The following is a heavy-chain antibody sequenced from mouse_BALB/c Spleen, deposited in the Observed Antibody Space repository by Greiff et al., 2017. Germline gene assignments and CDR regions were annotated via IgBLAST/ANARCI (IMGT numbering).Heavy chain of an antibody. D-gene: IGHD1-1*01. CDR2: ISYDGSN. Sequence: EVQLVESGPGLVKPSQSLSLTCSVTGYSITSGYYWNWIRQFPGNKLEWMGYISYDGSNNYNPSLKNRISITRHTSTNQFFLKLNSVTTEDTATYYCARGLRYYFDDWGQGTTLTVSS. CDR1: GYSITSGYY. V-gene: IGHV3-6*02. CDR3: ARGLRYYFDD. J-gene: IGHJ2*01.